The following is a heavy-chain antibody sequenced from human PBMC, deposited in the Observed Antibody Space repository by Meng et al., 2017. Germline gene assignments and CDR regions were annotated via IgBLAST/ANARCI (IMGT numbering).Heavy chain of an antibody. Sequence: VQLGQSGAEVKKPGASVKVSCKASGYTFTSYAMHWVRQAPGQGLEWMGWINTNTGNPTYAQGFTGRFVFSLDTSVSTAYLQISSLKAEDTAVYYCARVHDRRWLQFSSLPVYFDYWGQGTLVTVSS. D-gene: IGHD5-24*01. CDR3: ARVHDRRWLQFSSLPVYFDY. J-gene: IGHJ4*02. V-gene: IGHV7-4-1*02. CDR2: INTNTGNP. CDR1: GYTFTSYA.